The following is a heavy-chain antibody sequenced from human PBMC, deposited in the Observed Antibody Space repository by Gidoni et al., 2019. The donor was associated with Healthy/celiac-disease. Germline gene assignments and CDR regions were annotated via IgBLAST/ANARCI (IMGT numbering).Heavy chain of an antibody. CDR3: ARDILDYGDYVNYFDY. J-gene: IGHJ4*02. V-gene: IGHV1-69*04. CDR2: IIPILGIA. Sequence: QVQLVQSGAEVKKPGSSVKVSCKASGGTFSSYAISWVRQAPGQGLEWMGRIIPILGIANYAQKFQGRVTITAVKSTSTAYMELSSLRSEDTAVYYCARDILDYGDYVNYFDYWGQGTLVTVSS. CDR1: GGTFSSYA. D-gene: IGHD4-17*01.